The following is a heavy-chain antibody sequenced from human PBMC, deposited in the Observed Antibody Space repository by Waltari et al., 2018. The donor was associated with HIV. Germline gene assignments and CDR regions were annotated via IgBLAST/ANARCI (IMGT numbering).Heavy chain of an antibody. D-gene: IGHD3-3*01. CDR3: AKVSRGFGVVSYYYYNMDV. V-gene: IGHV3-23*01. J-gene: IGHJ6*02. Sequence: EVQLLESGGGLVQPGGSLRLSCVASGFTFSSYAVSWVRQAPGKGLEGVSVISGTGGSTDYADSVKGRFTIARDNSKSTLYLQMNSLRAEDTAVYYCAKVSRGFGVVSYYYYNMDVWGQGTTVTVSS. CDR1: GFTFSSYA. CDR2: ISGTGGST.